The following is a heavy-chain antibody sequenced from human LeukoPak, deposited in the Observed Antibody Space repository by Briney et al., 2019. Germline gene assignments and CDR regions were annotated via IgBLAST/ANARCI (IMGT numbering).Heavy chain of an antibody. D-gene: IGHD6-13*01. J-gene: IGHJ6*02. CDR1: GGSISSYY. CDR2: IYYSGST. Sequence: SETVSLTCTVSGGSISSYYWSWIRQPPGKGLEWIGYIYYSGSTNYNPSLKSRVTISVDTSKNQFSLKLSSVTAADTAVYYCARLGLFQHSSRPYGMDVWGQGTTVTVSS. V-gene: IGHV4-59*01. CDR3: ARLGLFQHSSRPYGMDV.